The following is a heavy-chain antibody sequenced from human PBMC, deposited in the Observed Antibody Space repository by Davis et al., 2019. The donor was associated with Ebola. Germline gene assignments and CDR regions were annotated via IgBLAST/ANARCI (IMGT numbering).Heavy chain of an antibody. V-gene: IGHV3-53*01. Sequence: PGGSLRLSCAASGLTVSSNYMSWVRQAPGKGLEWVSVISSDGTTYFADSVKGRFTISRDNFKNTLYLQMNSLRAEDTAVYYCARGGILTGYYHFDYWGQGTLVTVSS. CDR1: GLTVSSNY. CDR2: ISSDGTT. CDR3: ARGGILTGYYHFDY. J-gene: IGHJ4*02. D-gene: IGHD3-9*01.